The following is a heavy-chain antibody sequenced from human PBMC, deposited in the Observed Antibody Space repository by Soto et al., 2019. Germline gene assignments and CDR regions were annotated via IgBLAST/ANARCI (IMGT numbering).Heavy chain of an antibody. CDR1: GFTFSSYA. CDR2: ISGSGGST. J-gene: IGHJ6*02. V-gene: IGHV3-23*01. Sequence: EVQLLESGGALVQPGGSLRLSCAASGFTFSSYAMSWVRQAPGKGLEWVSTISGSGGSTYYTNSVKGRFTISRDNSKNTLYLQMNSLRAEDTAVYYCAKQQLGSDYYYYYGMDVWGQGTTVTVSS. D-gene: IGHD6-13*01. CDR3: AKQQLGSDYYYYYGMDV.